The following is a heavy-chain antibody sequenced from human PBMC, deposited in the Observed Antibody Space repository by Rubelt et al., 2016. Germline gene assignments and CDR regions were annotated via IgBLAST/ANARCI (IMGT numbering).Heavy chain of an antibody. CDR2: IIPIFGTA. Sequence: QVQLVQSGAEVKKPGASVKVSCKASGYTFTSYGISWVRQAPGQGLEWMGRIIPIFGTANYAQKFQGRVTITADKSTSTAYMELSSLRSEETAVYYCARDLVGVVITTHDAFDIWGQGTMVTVSS. CDR3: ARDLVGVVITTHDAFDI. J-gene: IGHJ3*02. V-gene: IGHV1-69*13. CDR1: GYTFTSYG. D-gene: IGHD3-22*01.